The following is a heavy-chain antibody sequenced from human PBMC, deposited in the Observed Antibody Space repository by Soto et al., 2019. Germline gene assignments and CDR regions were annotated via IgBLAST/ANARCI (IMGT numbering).Heavy chain of an antibody. CDR1: GFTFSSYA. CDR3: AKDRVLRYFDWLPTGCWFDP. J-gene: IGHJ5*02. V-gene: IGHV3-23*01. D-gene: IGHD3-9*01. Sequence: EVQLLESGGGLVQPGGSLRLSCAASGFTFSSYAMSWVRQAPGKGLEWVSAISGSGGSTYYADSVKGRFTISRDNSKNTLYLQMNSLRAEDTAVYYCAKDRVLRYFDWLPTGCWFDPWGQGTLVTVSS. CDR2: ISGSGGST.